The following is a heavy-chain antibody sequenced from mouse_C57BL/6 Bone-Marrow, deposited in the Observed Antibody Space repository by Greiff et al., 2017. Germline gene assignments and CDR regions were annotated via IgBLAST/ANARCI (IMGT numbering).Heavy chain of an antibody. Sequence: VQLQQSGPELVKPGASVKISCKASGYSFTGYYMNWVKQSPEKSLEWIGEINPSTGGTTYNQKFTAKATLTVDKSSSTAYMQLKSLTSEDSAVYYCAREERTVVATNNWYCDVWGTGTTVTVSS. V-gene: IGHV1-42*01. D-gene: IGHD1-1*01. J-gene: IGHJ1*03. CDR2: INPSTGGT. CDR1: GYSFTGYY. CDR3: AREERTVVATNNWYCDV.